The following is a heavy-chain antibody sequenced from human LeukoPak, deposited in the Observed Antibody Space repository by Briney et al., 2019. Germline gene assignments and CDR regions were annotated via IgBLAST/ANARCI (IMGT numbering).Heavy chain of an antibody. CDR1: GGTFSSYA. CDR2: IIPISGTA. J-gene: IGHJ4*02. Sequence: ASVKVSCKASGGTFSSYAISWVRQAPGQGLEWMGGIIPISGTANYAQKFQGRVTITTDESTSTAYMELSSLRSEDTAVYYCATARYYDFWSGYQPYWGQGTLVTVSS. CDR3: ATARYYDFWSGYQPY. D-gene: IGHD3-3*01. V-gene: IGHV1-69*05.